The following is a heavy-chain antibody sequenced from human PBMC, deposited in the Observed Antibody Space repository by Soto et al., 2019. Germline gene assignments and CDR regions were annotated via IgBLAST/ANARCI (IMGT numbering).Heavy chain of an antibody. CDR1: GFTFSSYA. V-gene: IGHV3-7*04. CDR3: AREEDGGRLFFS. Sequence: GGSLRLSCAASGFTFSSYAMSWVRQAPGKGLEWVANIKQDGSEKYYVDSVKGRFTISRDNAKNSLYLQMNSLRAEDTAVYYCAREEDGGRLFFSWGQGNLVTVSS. CDR2: IKQDGSEK. J-gene: IGHJ5*02. D-gene: IGHD2-15*01.